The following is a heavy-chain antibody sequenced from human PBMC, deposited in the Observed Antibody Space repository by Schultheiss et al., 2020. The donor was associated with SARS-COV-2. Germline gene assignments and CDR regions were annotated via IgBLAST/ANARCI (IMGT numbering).Heavy chain of an antibody. V-gene: IGHV4-34*01. CDR2: IYYSGST. J-gene: IGHJ3*02. CDR3: ARVKQWLNAFDI. D-gene: IGHD6-19*01. Sequence: SETLSLTCAVYGGSFSGYYWNWIRQPPGKGLEWIGYIYYSGSTNYNPSLKSRVTISVDTSKNQFSLKLSSVTAADTAVYYCARVKQWLNAFDIWGQGTMVTVSS. CDR1: GGSFSGYY.